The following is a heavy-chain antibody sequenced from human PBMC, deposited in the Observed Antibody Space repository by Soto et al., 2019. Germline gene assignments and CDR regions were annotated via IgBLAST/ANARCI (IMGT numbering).Heavy chain of an antibody. J-gene: IGHJ4*02. Sequence: QVPLVQSGAEVKKPGASVKVSCKASGYTFTGYYMHWVRQAPGQGLEWMGWINPNSGGTNYAQKFQGWVTMTRDTSISTAYMELSRLRSDDTAVYYCAILGGERGYCSGGSCPFDYWGQGTLVTVSS. V-gene: IGHV1-2*04. CDR1: GYTFTGYY. CDR3: AILGGERGYCSGGSCPFDY. CDR2: INPNSGGT. D-gene: IGHD2-15*01.